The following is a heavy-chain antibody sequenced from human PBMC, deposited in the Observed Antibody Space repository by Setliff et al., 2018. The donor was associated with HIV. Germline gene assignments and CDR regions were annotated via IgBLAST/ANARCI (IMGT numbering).Heavy chain of an antibody. CDR3: ARAPYGDYGGDLNWLDP. D-gene: IGHD4-17*01. Sequence: ASVKVSCKASGYSFTNYAMNWVRQAPGQGLEWMGWIKTDSGSPTHAPGFTGRFVFSVDTSDTTAYLQISSLKAEDTAVYYCARAPYGDYGGDLNWLDPWGQGTLVTVSS. J-gene: IGHJ5*02. CDR2: IKTDSGSP. V-gene: IGHV7-4-1*02. CDR1: GYSFTNYA.